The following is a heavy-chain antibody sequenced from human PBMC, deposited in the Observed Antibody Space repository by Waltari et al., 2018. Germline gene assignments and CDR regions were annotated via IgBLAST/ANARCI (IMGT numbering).Heavy chain of an antibody. J-gene: IGHJ3*02. D-gene: IGHD3-10*01. CDR1: GFTFSSYV. CDR3: ARGSSLDACDI. V-gene: IGHV3-33*01. Sequence: QVQLVESGGGGVQPGRPLRLSCAASGFTFSSYVMPWVRQATGKGLEWVAVIWYDESNKYYAGCEKDRFTISRDNSKDPLYLRMNSLSAEDTAVYYWARGSSLDACDIWGQEKVVTVS. CDR2: IWYDESNK.